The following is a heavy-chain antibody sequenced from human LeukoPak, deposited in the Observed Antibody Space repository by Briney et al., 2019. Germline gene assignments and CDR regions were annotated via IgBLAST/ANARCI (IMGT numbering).Heavy chain of an antibody. V-gene: IGHV1-8*03. CDR2: MNPNSGNT. CDR1: GYTFTSYD. CDR3: ARDMVRGVSSTPMDV. D-gene: IGHD3-10*01. J-gene: IGHJ6*03. Sequence: ASVKVSCKASGYTFTSYDINWVRQATGQGLEWMGWMNPNSGNTGYAQKFQGRVTITTDESTSTAYMELSSLRSEDTAVYYCARDMVRGVSSTPMDVWGKGTTVTVSS.